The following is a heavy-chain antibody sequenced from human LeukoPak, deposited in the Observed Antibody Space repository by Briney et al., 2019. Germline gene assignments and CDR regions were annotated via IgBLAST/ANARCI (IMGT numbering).Heavy chain of an antibody. J-gene: IGHJ4*02. D-gene: IGHD1-14*01. Sequence: SGGSLRLSCAASGFTFSSYAMHWVRQAPGKGLEWVAVISYDGSNKYYADSVKGRFTISRDNSKNTLYLQMNSLRAEDTAVYYCARERTDRRRPELKPALNYWGQGTLVTVSS. CDR3: ARERTDRRRPELKPALNY. V-gene: IGHV3-30*04. CDR2: ISYDGSNK. CDR1: GFTFSSYA.